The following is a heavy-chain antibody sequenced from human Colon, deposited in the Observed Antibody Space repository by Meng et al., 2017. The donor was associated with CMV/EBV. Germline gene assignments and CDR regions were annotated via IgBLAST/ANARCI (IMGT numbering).Heavy chain of an antibody. J-gene: IGHJ4*02. D-gene: IGHD2-15*01. V-gene: IGHV3-23*01. Sequence: GESLKISCAASGFIVSGHQVNWVRQAPGRGLECISLITNSGGSTYYVDSVKGRFTISRDNSQNTLYLQMNSLRVEDTALYYCAKATIASCSGASCYPFDFWGRGTLVTVSS. CDR1: GFIVSGHQ. CDR2: ITNSGGST. CDR3: AKATIASCSGASCYPFDF.